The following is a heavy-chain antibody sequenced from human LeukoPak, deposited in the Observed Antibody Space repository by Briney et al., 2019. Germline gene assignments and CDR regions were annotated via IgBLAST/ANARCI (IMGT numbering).Heavy chain of an antibody. CDR2: ISGSSGST. V-gene: IGHV3-23*01. CDR3: AKGIVVDYYDSSGYSTSYYYYGMDV. Sequence: YPGGSLRLSCAASGLTFSSYAMSWVRQAPGKGLEWVSTISGSSGSTYYADSVKGRFTISRDNSKNTLYLQMNSLRAEDTAVYYCAKGIVVDYYDSSGYSTSYYYYGMDVWGQGTTVTVSS. D-gene: IGHD3-22*01. J-gene: IGHJ6*02. CDR1: GLTFSSYA.